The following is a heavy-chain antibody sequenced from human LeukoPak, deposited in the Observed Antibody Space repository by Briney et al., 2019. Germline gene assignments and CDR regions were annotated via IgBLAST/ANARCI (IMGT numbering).Heavy chain of an antibody. J-gene: IGHJ4*02. CDR3: AKYFQVTTPYLDY. D-gene: IGHD2-21*02. CDR1: GFTFSNHA. V-gene: IGHV3-23*01. Sequence: GFLRLFRAGSGFTFSNHAMGRVRPASGEGLEWGSGFSGSGDTTYYADSVKGRFTISRDNSKNTLYLQMNSLRAEDTAIYYCAKYFQVTTPYLDYWGQGALVTVSS. CDR2: FSGSGDTT.